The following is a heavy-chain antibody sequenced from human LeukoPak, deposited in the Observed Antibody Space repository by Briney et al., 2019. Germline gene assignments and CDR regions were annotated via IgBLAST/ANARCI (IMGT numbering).Heavy chain of an antibody. J-gene: IGHJ4*02. V-gene: IGHV3-23*01. CDR2: ISGSGGST. D-gene: IGHD2-15*01. CDR3: AKALCGGSCYSFDY. CDR1: GFTFSSYA. Sequence: GGSLRLSCAASGFTFSSYAMSWVRQAPGKGLEWVSAISGSGGSTYYADSVKGRFTISRDNSKNTLYLQMNSLRAEDTAVHYCAKALCGGSCYSFDYWGQGTLVTVSS.